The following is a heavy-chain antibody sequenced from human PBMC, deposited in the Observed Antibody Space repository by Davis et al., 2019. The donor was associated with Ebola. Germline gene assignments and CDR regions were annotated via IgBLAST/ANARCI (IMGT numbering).Heavy chain of an antibody. CDR3: AKDSGRGRYCSRGNCYYSYLGFDV. J-gene: IGHJ6*02. CDR1: GFTFDDYA. CDR2: LSWHGKDI. V-gene: IGHV3-9*01. D-gene: IGHD2-15*01. Sequence: GGSLRLSCVASGFTFDDYAMHWVRQSPGKGLERVSGLSWHGKDIGYADSVKGRFTISRDDARNSLSLQMDSLRADDTALYYCAKDSGRGRYCSRGNCYYSYLGFDVWGQGTAVTVSS.